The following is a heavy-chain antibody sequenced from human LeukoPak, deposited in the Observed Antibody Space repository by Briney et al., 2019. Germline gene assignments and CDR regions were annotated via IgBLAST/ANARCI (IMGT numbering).Heavy chain of an antibody. CDR1: GFTFSDYW. CDR3: ARLGRGLRLGELDGDY. V-gene: IGHV3-74*01. CDR2: INGDGDDIST. J-gene: IGHJ4*02. D-gene: IGHD3-16*01. Sequence: GGSLRLSCAASGFTFSDYWMHWVRQVPGKGLVWVSRINGDGDDISTNYADSVKGRFTISRDNAKNSLYLQMNSLRAEDTAVYYCARLGRGLRLGELDGDYWGQGTLVTVSS.